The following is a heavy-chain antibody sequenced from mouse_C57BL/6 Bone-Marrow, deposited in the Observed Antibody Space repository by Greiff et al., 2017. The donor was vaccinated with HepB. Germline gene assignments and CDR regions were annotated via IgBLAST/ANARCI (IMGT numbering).Heavy chain of an antibody. J-gene: IGHJ1*03. CDR3: ARDQSYDWYFDV. D-gene: IGHD1-1*01. CDR1: GFTFSSYA. CDR2: ISDGGSYT. V-gene: IGHV5-4*01. Sequence: EVNLVESGGGLVKPGGSLKLSCAASGFTFSSYAMSWVRQTPEKRLEWVATISDGGSYTYYPDNVKGRFTISRDNAKNNLYLQMSHLKSEDTAMYYCARDQSYDWYFDVWGTGTTVTVSS.